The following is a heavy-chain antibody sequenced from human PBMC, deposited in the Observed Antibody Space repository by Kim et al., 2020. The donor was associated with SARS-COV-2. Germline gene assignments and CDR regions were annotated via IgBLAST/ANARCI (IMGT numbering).Heavy chain of an antibody. V-gene: IGHV3-23*01. Sequence: YHADSMKGRFTISTANTKTQLYLRMNSLRAEDTAVYYCAKVGAAAGHFDYWGQGTLVTVSS. CDR3: AKVGAAAGHFDY. D-gene: IGHD6-13*01. J-gene: IGHJ4*02.